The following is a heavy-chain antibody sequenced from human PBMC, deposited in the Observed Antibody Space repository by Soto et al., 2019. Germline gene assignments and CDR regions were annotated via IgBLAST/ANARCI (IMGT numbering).Heavy chain of an antibody. CDR1: GFNFDNYY. CDR2: IKKDGSGS. D-gene: IGHD1-1*01. V-gene: IGHV3-7*01. CDR3: ARDTTGMLDY. J-gene: IGHJ4*02. Sequence: PGGSLRLSCAASGFNFDNYYMAWVRQAPGKGLEWVANIKKDGSGSNYVDSLKGRFTISRDNAENSLYLQMNNLRAEDSGVYFCARDTTGMLDYWGQGTLVTVSS.